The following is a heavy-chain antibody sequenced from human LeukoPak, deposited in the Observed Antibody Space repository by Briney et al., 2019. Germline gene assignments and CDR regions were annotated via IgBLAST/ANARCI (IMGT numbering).Heavy chain of an antibody. Sequence: SETLSLTCTVSGGSISSGDYYWSWIRQPPGKGLEWIEYIYYSGSTYYNPSLKSRVTISVDTSKNQFSLKLSSVTAADTAVYYCAKSQLPSWGAFDIWGQGTMVTVSS. V-gene: IGHV4-30-4*08. D-gene: IGHD2-2*01. CDR3: AKSQLPSWGAFDI. CDR1: GGSISSGDYY. CDR2: IYYSGST. J-gene: IGHJ3*02.